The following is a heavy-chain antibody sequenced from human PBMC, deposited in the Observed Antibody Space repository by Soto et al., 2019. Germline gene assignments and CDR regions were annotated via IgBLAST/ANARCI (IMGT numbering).Heavy chain of an antibody. V-gene: IGHV4-59*08. Sequence: SETLSLTCTVSGGSISSYYWSWIRRPPGKGLEWIGYIYYSGSTNYNPSLKSRVTISVDTSKNQFSLKLSSVTAADTAVYHCARQTGYDFWSGYYGWFDPWGQGTLVTVSS. CDR2: IYYSGST. J-gene: IGHJ5*02. CDR1: GGSISSYY. D-gene: IGHD3-3*01. CDR3: ARQTGYDFWSGYYGWFDP.